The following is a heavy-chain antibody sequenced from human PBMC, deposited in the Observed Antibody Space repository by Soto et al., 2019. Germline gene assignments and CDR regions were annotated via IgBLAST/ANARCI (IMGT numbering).Heavy chain of an antibody. J-gene: IGHJ6*03. Sequence: ASVKVSCKASGYTFTGYYMHWVRQAPGQGLEWMGWINPNSGGTNYAQKFQGWVTMTRDTSFSTAYMELSRLRSDDTAVYYCARGGVCTTVTTEDYYYYMDVWGKGTTVTVSS. CDR3: ARGGVCTTVTTEDYYYYMDV. D-gene: IGHD4-17*01. CDR2: INPNSGGT. V-gene: IGHV1-2*04. CDR1: GYTFTGYY.